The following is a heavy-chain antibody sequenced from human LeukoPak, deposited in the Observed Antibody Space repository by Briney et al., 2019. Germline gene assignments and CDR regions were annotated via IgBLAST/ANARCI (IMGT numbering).Heavy chain of an antibody. CDR1: GGSISSSSYY. J-gene: IGHJ3*02. V-gene: IGHV4-39*07. Sequence: SETLSLTCTVSGGSISSSSYYWGWIRQPPGKGLEWIGEINHSGSINYNPSLKSRVTISVDTSKNQFSLKLSSVTAADTAVYYCARSRVTYYDILTGYYGAFDIWGQGTMVTVSS. D-gene: IGHD3-9*01. CDR3: ARSRVTYYDILTGYYGAFDI. CDR2: INHSGSI.